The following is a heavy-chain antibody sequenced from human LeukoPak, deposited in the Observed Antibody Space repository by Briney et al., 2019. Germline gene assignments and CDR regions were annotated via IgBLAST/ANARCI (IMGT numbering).Heavy chain of an antibody. CDR2: IGYDGSNK. CDR3: ARTYYDFWSGYYLYGMDV. V-gene: IGHV3-33*01. CDR1: GFTFSSYG. J-gene: IGHJ6*02. Sequence: GRSLRLSCAASGFTFSSYGMHWVRRAPGKGLEWVAVIGYDGSNKYYADSVKGRFTISRDNSKNTLYLQMNSLRAEDTAVYYCARTYYDFWSGYYLYGMDVWGQGTTVTVSS. D-gene: IGHD3-3*01.